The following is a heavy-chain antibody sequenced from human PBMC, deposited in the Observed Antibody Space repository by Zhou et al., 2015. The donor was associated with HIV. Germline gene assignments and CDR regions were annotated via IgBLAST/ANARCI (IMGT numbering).Heavy chain of an antibody. CDR2: IIPILGIA. Sequence: QVQLVQSGAEVKKPGSSVKVSCKASGGTFSSYTISWVRQAPGQGLEWMGRIIPILGIANYAQKFQGRVTITADKSTSTAYMELSSLRSEDTAVYYCARGGSGGSLLLGYWGQGTLVTVSS. CDR3: ARGGSGGSLLLGY. V-gene: IGHV1-69*02. D-gene: IGHD2-15*01. J-gene: IGHJ4*02. CDR1: GGTFSSYT.